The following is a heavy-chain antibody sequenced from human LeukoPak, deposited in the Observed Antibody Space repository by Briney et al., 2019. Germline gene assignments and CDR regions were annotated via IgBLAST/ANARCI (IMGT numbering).Heavy chain of an antibody. CDR3: ARKNYYDIDY. CDR1: GDSISSYY. Sequence: SETLSLTCTVSGDSISSYYWSWIRQPPGKGLEWIGYIYYSGSTNYNPSLKSRVTISVGTSKNQFSLKLSSVTAADTAVYYCARKNYYDIDYWAKGTLVTVSS. V-gene: IGHV4-59*01. D-gene: IGHD3-22*01. J-gene: IGHJ4*02. CDR2: IYYSGST.